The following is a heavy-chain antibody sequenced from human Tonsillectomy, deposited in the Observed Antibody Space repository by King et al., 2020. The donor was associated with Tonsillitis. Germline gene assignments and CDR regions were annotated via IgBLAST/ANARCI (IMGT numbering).Heavy chain of an antibody. CDR3: ARPKGYCSSTSCYTSFDS. D-gene: IGHD2-2*02. J-gene: IGHJ4*02. Sequence: HVQLQQWGAGLLKPSETLSLTCAVYGGSFSGYYWSWIRQPPGKGLEWIGEINHSGSTNYNPSLKSRVTISVDTSKNQFSLKLSSVTAADTAVYYCARPKGYCSSTSCYTSFDSWGQGTLVTVSS. CDR2: INHSGST. V-gene: IGHV4-34*01. CDR1: GGSFSGYY.